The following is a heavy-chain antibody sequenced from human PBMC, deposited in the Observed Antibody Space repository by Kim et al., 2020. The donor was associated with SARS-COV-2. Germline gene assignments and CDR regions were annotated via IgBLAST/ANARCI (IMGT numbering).Heavy chain of an antibody. CDR3: AALGRTGTTFDY. J-gene: IGHJ4*02. Sequence: SETLSLTCTVSGGSISSGDYYWNWIPQPPGNGLEWIGYIYYSGTTYYTPSLESRVIMSVDTSRNQFSLKLSSVTAADRAVYYCAALGRTGTTFDYWGLGTLVTVSS. CDR2: IYYSGTT. D-gene: IGHD1-1*01. CDR1: GGSISSGDYY. V-gene: IGHV4-30-4*01.